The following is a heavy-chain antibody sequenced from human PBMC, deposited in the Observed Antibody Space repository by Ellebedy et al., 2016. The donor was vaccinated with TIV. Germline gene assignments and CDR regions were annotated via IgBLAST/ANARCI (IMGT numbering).Heavy chain of an antibody. CDR1: GFTFRSHW. CDR2: ISSDGSRT. D-gene: IGHD3-16*01. J-gene: IGHJ4*02. CDR3: AREPYYPYYLDY. Sequence: GESLKISXAASGFTFRSHWIHWVRQAPGKGLVWVSLISSDGSRTTYADSVEGRFTISRDNAKNTLYLQMDSLRAEDTGVYFCAREPYYPYYLDYWGQGTLVTVSS. V-gene: IGHV3-74*01.